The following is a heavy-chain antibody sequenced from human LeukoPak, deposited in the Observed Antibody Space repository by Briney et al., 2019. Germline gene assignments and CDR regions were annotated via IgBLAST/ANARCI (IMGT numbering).Heavy chain of an antibody. CDR3: ARDRAAYCSSRSCSQGGFDF. D-gene: IGHD2-2*01. Sequence: AAVKVSCKASAYTFTGCYMHWVRQAPGQGLEWMGWINPNSGGTNYAQKFQGRVTMTRDTSISTAYMELSRLRSDDTAVYYCARDRAAYCSSRSCSQGGFDFWGQGTMVTVSA. V-gene: IGHV1-2*02. CDR2: INPNSGGT. J-gene: IGHJ3*01. CDR1: AYTFTGCY.